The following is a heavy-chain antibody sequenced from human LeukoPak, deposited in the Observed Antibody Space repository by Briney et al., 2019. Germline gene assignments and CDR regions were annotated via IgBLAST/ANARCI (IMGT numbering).Heavy chain of an antibody. Sequence: SETLSLTCTVSGGSISSYYWSWIRQPAGKGLEWIGRIYTSGSTNYNPSLKSRVTMSVDTSKNQFSLKLSSVTAADTAVYYCARDLYSSSWYDLFDPWGQGTLVTVSS. CDR3: ARDLYSSSWYDLFDP. V-gene: IGHV4-4*07. D-gene: IGHD6-13*01. CDR1: GGSISSYY. CDR2: IYTSGST. J-gene: IGHJ5*02.